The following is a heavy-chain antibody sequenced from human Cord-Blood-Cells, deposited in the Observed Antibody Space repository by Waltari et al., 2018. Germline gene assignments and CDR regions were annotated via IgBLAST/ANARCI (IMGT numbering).Heavy chain of an antibody. J-gene: IGHJ4*02. V-gene: IGHV1-24*01. CDR2: FDHEDGET. CDR3: ATYDFWSGYSPNGGYYFDY. CDR1: GYTLTELS. D-gene: IGHD3-3*01. Sequence: QVQLVQSGAEVKKPGASVKVSCKVSGYTLTELSMHWVRQAPGKGLEWMGGFDHEDGETIDAQKFQGRVTMTEDTATDAAYMELSSLRSEDTAVYYCATYDFWSGYSPNGGYYFDYWGQGTLVTVSS.